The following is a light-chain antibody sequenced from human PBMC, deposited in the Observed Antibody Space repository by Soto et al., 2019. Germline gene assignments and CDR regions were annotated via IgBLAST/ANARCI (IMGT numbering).Light chain of an antibody. CDR3: ISYTDRQSYL. V-gene: IGLV2-14*03. CDR1: SSDIGSYNH. J-gene: IGLJ1*01. Sequence: QSVLTQPASVSGSPGQSITISCSGTSSDIGSYNHVAWYQQFPGKSPKLMIYAASDRPSGVSDRFSGSKSGITASLTISGLQTEDEADYYCISYTDRQSYLFGTGTKVTVL. CDR2: AAS.